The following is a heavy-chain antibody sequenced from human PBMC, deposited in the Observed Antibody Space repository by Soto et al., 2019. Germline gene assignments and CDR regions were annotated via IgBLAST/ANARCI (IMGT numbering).Heavy chain of an antibody. CDR2: ISAYNGNT. J-gene: IGHJ4*02. Sequence: ASVKVSCKASGYTFTSYGISWVRQAPGQGLEWMGWISAYNGNTKYSQKFQGRVTITRDTSASTAYMELSSLRSEDTAVYYCARDSTYYYDSSGYYQLDYWGQGTLVTVSS. V-gene: IGHV1-18*01. D-gene: IGHD3-22*01. CDR3: ARDSTYYYDSSGYYQLDY. CDR1: GYTFTSYG.